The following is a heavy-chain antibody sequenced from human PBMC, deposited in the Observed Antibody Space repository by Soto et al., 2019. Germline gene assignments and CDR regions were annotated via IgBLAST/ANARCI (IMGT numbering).Heavy chain of an antibody. V-gene: IGHV4-30-2*01. J-gene: IGHJ5*02. Sequence: SETLSLTCAVSGGSISSGGYSWSWIRQPPGKGLEWIGYIYHSGSTYYNPSLKSRVTISVDRSKNQFSLKLSSVTAADTAVYYCARESSGSWENWFDPWGQGTLVTVSS. CDR2: IYHSGST. CDR1: GGSISSGGYS. CDR3: ARESSGSWENWFDP. D-gene: IGHD6-13*01.